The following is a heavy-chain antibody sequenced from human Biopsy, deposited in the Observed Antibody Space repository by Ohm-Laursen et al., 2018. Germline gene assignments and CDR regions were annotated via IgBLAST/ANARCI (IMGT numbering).Heavy chain of an antibody. V-gene: IGHV4-34*01. J-gene: IGHJ6*02. Sequence: PPGTLSLTCSVSGGLNSNYYWSWIRQPPGKGLEWIGEINHRGSTNYNPSLKSRVTISVDTSKNQFSLKLRSVTAADTAVYYCARAVDYYDPYYYYGLDVWGQGTTVTVSS. CDR1: GGLNSNYY. D-gene: IGHD3-16*01. CDR3: ARAVDYYDPYYYYGLDV. CDR2: INHRGST.